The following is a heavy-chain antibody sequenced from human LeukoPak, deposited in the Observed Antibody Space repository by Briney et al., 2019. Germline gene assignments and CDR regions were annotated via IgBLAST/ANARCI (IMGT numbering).Heavy chain of an antibody. D-gene: IGHD1-26*01. CDR3: VRGAVGTGVWFDP. V-gene: IGHV3-74*01. Sequence: GGSLRLSCAASGFTFSGYWMHWVRQAPGKGLEWVSRINTDGGITNYADSVKGRFTISRDNAENTVHLQMNSLRADDTAVYYCVRGAVGTGVWFDPWGQGTLVTVSS. CDR1: GFTFSGYW. J-gene: IGHJ5*02. CDR2: INTDGGIT.